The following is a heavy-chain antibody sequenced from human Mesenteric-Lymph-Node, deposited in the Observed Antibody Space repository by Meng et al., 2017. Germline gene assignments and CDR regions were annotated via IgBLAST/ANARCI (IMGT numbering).Heavy chain of an antibody. CDR2: INHSGST. D-gene: IGHD3-22*01. V-gene: IGHV4-34*01. CDR1: GGSSSGYY. J-gene: IGHJ4*02. Sequence: VEHSHGGAILLTPSGPLSLTCAVLGGSSSGYYWSWIRQPPGKGLEWIGEINHSGSTNYNPSLKSRVTISVDTSKNQFSLKLSSVTAADTAVYYCARDSSSSAYSPFDYWGQGTLVTVSS. CDR3: ARDSSSSAYSPFDY.